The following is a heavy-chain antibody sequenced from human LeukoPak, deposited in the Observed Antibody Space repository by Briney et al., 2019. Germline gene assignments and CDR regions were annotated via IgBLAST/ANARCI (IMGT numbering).Heavy chain of an antibody. Sequence: ASVKVSCKASGYTFTSYGISWVRRAPGQGLEWMGWINPNSGDTNYAQKFQGRVTMTRDTSISTAYMELSRLRSDDTAVYYCARAKFYDSSGHDAFDIWGQGTMVTVSS. J-gene: IGHJ3*02. V-gene: IGHV1-2*02. D-gene: IGHD3-22*01. CDR2: INPNSGDT. CDR3: ARAKFYDSSGHDAFDI. CDR1: GYTFTSYG.